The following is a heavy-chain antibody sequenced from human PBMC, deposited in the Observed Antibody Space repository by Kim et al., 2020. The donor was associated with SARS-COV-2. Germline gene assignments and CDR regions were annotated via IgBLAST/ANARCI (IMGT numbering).Heavy chain of an antibody. CDR1: GFSLSSYG. D-gene: IGHD2-2*01. Sequence: GGSLRLSCAGTGFSLSSYGMNWVRQAPGKGPEWVAGLSGIEYRAFYAESVKGRFTISRDNSKNMVSLEMNSLRTEDTAVYYCVRKNCSSTSCYYYYYGL. J-gene: IGHJ6*01. CDR3: VRKNCSSTSCYYYYYGL. CDR2: LSGIEYRA. V-gene: IGHV3-23*01.